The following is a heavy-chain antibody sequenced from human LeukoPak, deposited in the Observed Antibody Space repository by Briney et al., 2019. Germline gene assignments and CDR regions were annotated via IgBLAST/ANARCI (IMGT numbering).Heavy chain of an antibody. D-gene: IGHD6-6*01. V-gene: IGHV3-7*03. CDR2: IKQDGGET. CDR3: AKDIVGSSRD. J-gene: IGHJ4*02. Sequence: GGSLRLSCAASGFTFSGYWMSWVCQAPGKGLEWVANIKQDGGETYFADSVKGRFIISRDNSKNSLYLQMNSLRAEDTAVYYCAKDIVGSSRDWGQGTLVTVSS. CDR1: GFTFSGYW.